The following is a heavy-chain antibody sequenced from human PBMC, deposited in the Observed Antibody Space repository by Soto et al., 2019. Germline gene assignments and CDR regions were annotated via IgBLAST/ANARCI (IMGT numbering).Heavy chain of an antibody. CDR3: AKGDSSCFYYGMDV. CDR1: GFTFDDYA. CDR2: ISWNSGSI. J-gene: IGHJ6*02. Sequence: EVQLVESGGGLVQPGRSLRLSCAASGFTFDDYAMHWVRQAPGKGLGWVSGISWNSGSIGYADSVKGRFTISRDNAKNSLYLQMNSLRAEDTALYYCAKGDSSCFYYGMDVWGQGTTVTVSS. V-gene: IGHV3-9*01. D-gene: IGHD6-13*01.